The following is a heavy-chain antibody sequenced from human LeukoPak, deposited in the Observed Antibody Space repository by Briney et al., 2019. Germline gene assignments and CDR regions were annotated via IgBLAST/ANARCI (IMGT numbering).Heavy chain of an antibody. D-gene: IGHD3-16*02. Sequence: SGPTLVNPTQTLTLTCTFSGFSLSTSGMCVSWIRQPPGKALEWLALIDWDDDKYYSTSLKTRLTISKDTSKNQVVLTMTNMDPVDTATYYCARIGMITFGGVIEWYYGMDVWGQGTTVTVSS. J-gene: IGHJ6*02. CDR1: GFSLSTSGMC. CDR2: IDWDDDK. CDR3: ARIGMITFGGVIEWYYGMDV. V-gene: IGHV2-70*01.